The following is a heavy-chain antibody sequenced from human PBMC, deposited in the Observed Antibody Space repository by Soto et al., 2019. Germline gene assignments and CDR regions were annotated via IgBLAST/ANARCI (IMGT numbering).Heavy chain of an antibody. CDR3: ASSPSDIVVVVAATANWFDP. J-gene: IGHJ5*02. V-gene: IGHV4-34*01. CDR1: GGSFSGYY. CDR2: INHSGST. D-gene: IGHD2-15*01. Sequence: PSETLSLTCAVYGGSFSGYYWSWIRQPPGKGLEWIGEINHSGSTNYNPSLKSRVTISVDTSKNQFSLKLSSVTAADTAVYYCASSPSDIVVVVAATANWFDPWGQGTLVTVSS.